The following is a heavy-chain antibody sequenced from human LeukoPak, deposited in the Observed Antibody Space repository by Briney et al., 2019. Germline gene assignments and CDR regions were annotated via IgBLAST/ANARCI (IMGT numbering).Heavy chain of an antibody. V-gene: IGHV1-69*04. Sequence: ASVKVSCKASGGTFSSYAISWVRQAPGQGLEWMGRIIPILGIANYAQKFQGRVTITADKSTSTAYMELSSLRSEDTAVYYCATIKGGWTGYYPFDYWGQGTLVTVSS. J-gene: IGHJ4*02. CDR2: IIPILGIA. CDR3: ATIKGGWTGYYPFDY. D-gene: IGHD3/OR15-3a*01. CDR1: GGTFSSYA.